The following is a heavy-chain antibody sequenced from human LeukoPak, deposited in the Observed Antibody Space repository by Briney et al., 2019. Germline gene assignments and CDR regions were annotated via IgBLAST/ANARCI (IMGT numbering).Heavy chain of an antibody. Sequence: GESLKISCEGSGYNFTIYRIAWVRQMPGKGLECMGIISPGDSAPTYSPSFRGQVTISVDKSINTAYLQWSSLKASDTAMYYCARHEVLTQDFDYWGQGTLVTVSS. CDR2: ISPGDSAP. CDR1: GYNFTIYR. J-gene: IGHJ4*02. V-gene: IGHV5-51*01. D-gene: IGHD1-14*01. CDR3: ARHEVLTQDFDY.